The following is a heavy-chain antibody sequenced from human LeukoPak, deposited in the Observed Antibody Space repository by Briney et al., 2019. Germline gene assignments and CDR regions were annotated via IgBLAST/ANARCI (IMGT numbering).Heavy chain of an antibody. CDR1: GYTFTNYG. J-gene: IGHJ4*02. CDR3: ARDLPYSSSWESIDY. D-gene: IGHD6-13*01. V-gene: IGHV1-18*01. CDR2: ISTFNGNT. Sequence: ASVKVSCKASGYTFTNYGILWVRQAPGQGLEWMGWISTFNGNTNYAQKIQGRVTMTTDTSTSTAYMELRSLRSDDTAVYYCARDLPYSSSWESIDYWGPGTLVTVSS.